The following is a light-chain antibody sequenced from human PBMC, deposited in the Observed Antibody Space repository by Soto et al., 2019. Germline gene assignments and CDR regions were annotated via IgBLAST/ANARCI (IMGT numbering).Light chain of an antibody. J-gene: IGLJ1*01. Sequence: QSALTQPASVSGSPGQSITISCTGTSSDIGDYNYVSWYQQHPGKAPKLMIYGVSHRPSGVSNRFSGSKSGNTASLTISGLQPEDEGDYYCSSYATSSTPSYVFGTGTKLTVL. CDR1: SSDIGDYNY. CDR2: GVS. CDR3: SSYATSSTPSYV. V-gene: IGLV2-14*01.